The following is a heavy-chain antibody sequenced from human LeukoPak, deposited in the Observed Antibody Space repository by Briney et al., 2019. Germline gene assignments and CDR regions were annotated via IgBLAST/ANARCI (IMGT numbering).Heavy chain of an antibody. V-gene: IGHV3-30*18. CDR3: AKDERDTAMTSDQVDY. D-gene: IGHD5-18*01. CDR1: GFNFSSYG. CDR2: ISYNGSNK. J-gene: IGHJ4*02. Sequence: GRSLRFSCAASGFNFSSYGMHWVRQAPGKGLEWVAVISYNGSNKYYADSVEGRFTISRDNSKNTLYLQMNSMRAEDTAVYYCAKDERDTAMTSDQVDYWGQGTLVTVSS.